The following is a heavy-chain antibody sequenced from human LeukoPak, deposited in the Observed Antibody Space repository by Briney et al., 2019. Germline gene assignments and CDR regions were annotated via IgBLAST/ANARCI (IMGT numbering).Heavy chain of an antibody. CDR2: ISAYNGNT. CDR3: ARDPPFVGYCSSTSCYIYGMDV. Sequence: GASVKVSCKASGYTFTSYGISWVRQAPGQGLEWMGWISAYNGNTNYAQKLQGGVTMTTDTSTSTAYMELRSLRSDDTAVYYCARDPPFVGYCSSTSCYIYGMDVWGKGTTVTVSS. D-gene: IGHD2-2*02. CDR1: GYTFTSYG. V-gene: IGHV1-18*04. J-gene: IGHJ6*04.